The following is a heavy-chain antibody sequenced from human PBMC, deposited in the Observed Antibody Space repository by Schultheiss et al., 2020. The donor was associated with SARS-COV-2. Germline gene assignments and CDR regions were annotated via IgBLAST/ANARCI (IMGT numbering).Heavy chain of an antibody. D-gene: IGHD5-18*01. J-gene: IGHJ6*02. V-gene: IGHV1-2*04. CDR3: ARGVDTAMVRSYYGMDV. CDR2: INPNSGGT. Sequence: ASVKVSCKASGYTFTDYYIHWGRQAPGQGLEWMGWINPNSGGTNYAQKFQGWVTMTRDTSISTAYMELSRLRSDDTAVYYCARGVDTAMVRSYYGMDVWGQGTTVTVSS. CDR1: GYTFTDYY.